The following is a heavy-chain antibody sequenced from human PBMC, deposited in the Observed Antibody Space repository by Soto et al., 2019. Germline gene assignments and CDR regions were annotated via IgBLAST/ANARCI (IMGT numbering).Heavy chain of an antibody. CDR1: GFTFSSYS. Sequence: EVQLVESGGGLVKPGGSLRLSCAASGFTFSSYSMNWVRQAPGKGLEWVSSISSSSSYIYYADSVKGRFTIPRDNAKNSLYLQMNSLRAEDTAVYYCARGYCSGGSCYSFPVDYWGQGTLVTVSS. J-gene: IGHJ4*02. CDR2: ISSSSSYI. D-gene: IGHD2-15*01. V-gene: IGHV3-21*01. CDR3: ARGYCSGGSCYSFPVDY.